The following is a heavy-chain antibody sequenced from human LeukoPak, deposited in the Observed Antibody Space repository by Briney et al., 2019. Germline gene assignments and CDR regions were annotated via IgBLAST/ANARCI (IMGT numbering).Heavy chain of an antibody. J-gene: IGHJ1*01. V-gene: IGHV1-8*03. CDR3: ARGFDFWSGYYD. Sequence: GASVKVSCKASGYTFTSYDINWVRQATGQGLEWMGWMNPNSGNTGYAQKFQGRVTITRNTSISTAYMELSSLRSEGTAVYYCARGFDFWSGYYDWGQGTLVTVSS. CDR2: MNPNSGNT. D-gene: IGHD3-3*01. CDR1: GYTFTSYD.